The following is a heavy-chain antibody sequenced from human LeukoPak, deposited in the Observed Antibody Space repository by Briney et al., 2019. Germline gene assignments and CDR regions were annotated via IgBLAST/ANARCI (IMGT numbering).Heavy chain of an antibody. CDR1: GFIFCDYY. V-gene: IGHV3-72*01. D-gene: IGHD5-12*01. J-gene: IGHJ4*02. CDR3: ARTRGYSGYDGY. Sequence: TGGSLRLSXAASGFIFCDYYMDWVRQTPGKGLEWLARTRNKADSHTTEYAASVKGRFSISRDDSKNSMYLQMNSLKTEDTAVYYCARTRGYSGYDGYWGQGTLVIVSS. CDR2: TRNKADSHTT.